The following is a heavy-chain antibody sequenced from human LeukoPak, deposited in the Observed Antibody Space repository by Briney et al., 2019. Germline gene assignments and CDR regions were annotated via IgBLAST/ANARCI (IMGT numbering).Heavy chain of an antibody. CDR2: IKHDGSEE. V-gene: IGHV3-7*01. CDR3: ARGGDSSNWYPGYFEY. Sequence: GGPLRLSCVASGLSISGQWMNWVRQAPGQGLESVANIKHDGSEEHYVDSVKGRFTISRDNGKNTLYLQMNSLRAEDTAVYYCARGGDSSNWYPGYFEYWGQGALVTVSS. D-gene: IGHD6-13*01. CDR1: GLSISGQW. J-gene: IGHJ4*02.